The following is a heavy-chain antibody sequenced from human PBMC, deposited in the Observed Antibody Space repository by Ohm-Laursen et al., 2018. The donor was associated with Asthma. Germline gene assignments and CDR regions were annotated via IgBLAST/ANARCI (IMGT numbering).Heavy chain of an antibody. Sequence: RSLRLSCTASGFTFSSYGMHWVRQAPGKGLELVAVISFHGLNQYYPDSVKGRFTISRDNSKNTLYLQMNSPRAEDTAVYYCAKDYGDYEIYYYGMDVWGQGTTVTVSS. CDR2: ISFHGLNQ. CDR3: AKDYGDYEIYYYGMDV. V-gene: IGHV3-30*18. CDR1: GFTFSSYG. D-gene: IGHD4-17*01. J-gene: IGHJ6*02.